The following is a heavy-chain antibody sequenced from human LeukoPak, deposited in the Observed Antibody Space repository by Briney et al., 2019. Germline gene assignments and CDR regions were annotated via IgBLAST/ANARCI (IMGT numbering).Heavy chain of an antibody. CDR1: GGSFSGYY. D-gene: IGHD3-22*01. CDR3: ARGLVVTYYYDSSGYYYDAFDI. CDR2: INHSGST. V-gene: IGHV4-34*01. Sequence: TPSETLSLTCVVYGGSFSGYYWSWIRQPPGKGLEWIGEINHSGSTNYNPSLKSRVTISVDTSKNQFSLKLSSVTAADTAVYYCARGLVVTYYYDSSGYYYDAFDIWGQGTMVTVSS. J-gene: IGHJ3*02.